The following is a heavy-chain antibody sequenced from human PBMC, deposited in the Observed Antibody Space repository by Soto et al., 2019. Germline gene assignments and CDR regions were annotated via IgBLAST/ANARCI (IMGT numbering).Heavy chain of an antibody. CDR1: GYTFTRYD. Sequence: QVQLVQSGAEVKKPGASVKLSCKTSGYTFTRYDINWVRQAPGQGLEWVGWTNPKSGYTGSAQKFQGRITMTRDSSITTAYMELNSLTSDDTAVYYCARTDGSLESWGQGTLVTVSS. CDR3: ARTDGSLES. V-gene: IGHV1-8*01. CDR2: TNPKSGYT. D-gene: IGHD2-15*01. J-gene: IGHJ4*02.